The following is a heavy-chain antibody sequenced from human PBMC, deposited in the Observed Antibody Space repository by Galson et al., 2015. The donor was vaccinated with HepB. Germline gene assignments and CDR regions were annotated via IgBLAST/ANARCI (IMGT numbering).Heavy chain of an antibody. CDR1: GFTFSSYA. CDR3: ARDRRAPYGSGSYWAC. D-gene: IGHD3-10*01. J-gene: IGHJ4*02. Sequence: SLRLSCAASGFTFSSYAMHWVRQAPGKGLEWVAVISYDGSNKYYADSVKGRFTISRDNSKNTLYLQMNSLRAEDTAVYYCARDRRAPYGSGSYWACWGQGTLVTVSS. V-gene: IGHV3-30*01. CDR2: ISYDGSNK.